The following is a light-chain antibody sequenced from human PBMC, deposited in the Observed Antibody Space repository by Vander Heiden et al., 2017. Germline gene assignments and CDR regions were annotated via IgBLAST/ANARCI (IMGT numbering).Light chain of an antibody. CDR1: SSNIGAGYD. J-gene: IGLJ1*01. CDR3: QSSDSSLSGSFV. Sequence: QSVLTQPRSVSGAPGQRVTISCTGSSSNIGAGYDVHWYQQLPGRAPKLLIYGNYNRPSGVPDRFSGSKSGPSASLAITGLQAEDEGNYYCQSSDSSLSGSFVFGTGTKVTVL. V-gene: IGLV1-40*01. CDR2: GNY.